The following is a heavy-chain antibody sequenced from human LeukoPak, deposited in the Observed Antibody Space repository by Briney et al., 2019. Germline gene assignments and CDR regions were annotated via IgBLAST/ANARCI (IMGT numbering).Heavy chain of an antibody. CDR1: GGSFSDYY. J-gene: IGHJ6*03. V-gene: IGHV4-34*01. CDR3: ARRGPSTGYYYYYYMDV. Sequence: PSETLSLTCTVYGGSFSDYYWSWIRQPPGKGLEWIGEINHSGRTYYKPSLKSRVTISVDTSKNQFSLKLSSVTAADTAVYYCARRGPSTGYYYYYYMDVWGKGTTVTISS. D-gene: IGHD1-14*01. CDR2: INHSGRT.